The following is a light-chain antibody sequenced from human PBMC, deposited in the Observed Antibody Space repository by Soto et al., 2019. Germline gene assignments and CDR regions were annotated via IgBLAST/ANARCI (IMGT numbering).Light chain of an antibody. CDR3: QSHDSSLHASV. J-gene: IGLJ1*01. CDR2: GNT. V-gene: IGLV1-40*01. Sequence: CMLRQSTSVSGSPWKKITISRTGSSSNIGAGYDVHWYLQLPGAAPKLIIYGNTNRPSGVPDRFSGSKSGSSASLAITGLQAEDEADYYCQSHDSSLHASVFGTGTKVTVL. CDR1: SSNIGAGYD.